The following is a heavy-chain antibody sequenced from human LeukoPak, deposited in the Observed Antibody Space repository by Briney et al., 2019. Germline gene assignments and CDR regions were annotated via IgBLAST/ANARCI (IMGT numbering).Heavy chain of an antibody. CDR3: ARVFYYMDV. CDR1: GGSISSSSYY. J-gene: IGHJ6*03. CDR2: IYYSGST. V-gene: IGHV4-61*01. Sequence: SETLSLTCTVSGGSISSSSYYWSWIRQPPGKGLEWIGYIYYSGSTNYNPSLKSRVTISVDTSKNQFSLKLSSVTAADTAVYYCARVFYYMDVWGKGTTVTVSS.